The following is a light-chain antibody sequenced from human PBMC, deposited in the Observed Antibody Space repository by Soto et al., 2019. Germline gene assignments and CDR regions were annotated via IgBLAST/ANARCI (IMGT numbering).Light chain of an antibody. CDR2: GIS. Sequence: EVVMTQSPATLSVSPGERATLSCRASQSVTSNYLAWYQQKPGQAPRLLIYGISNRATGVPDRFSGSGSGTDFTLTISRLEPEDFAVYYCQQYTDWPLTFGQGTKGEVK. V-gene: IGKV3-20*01. CDR1: QSVTSNY. J-gene: IGKJ1*01. CDR3: QQYTDWPLT.